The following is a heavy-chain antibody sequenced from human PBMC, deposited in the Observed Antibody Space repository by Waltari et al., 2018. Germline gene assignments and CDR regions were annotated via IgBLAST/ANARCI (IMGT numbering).Heavy chain of an antibody. CDR1: GFSFSTYG. J-gene: IGHJ3*02. D-gene: IGHD6-6*01. CDR2: IWFDGSKK. V-gene: IGHV3-33*01. CDR3: ARVIRGSSDAFDI. Sequence: QVQLVESGGEVVHHGRSLRLSCGASGFSFSTYGMHWVRQAPGKGLEWVALIWFDGSKKYYADSVKGRFTISRDNSKNTLYLQMSSLRVEDTALYYCARVIRGSSDAFDIWGQGTVVTVSS.